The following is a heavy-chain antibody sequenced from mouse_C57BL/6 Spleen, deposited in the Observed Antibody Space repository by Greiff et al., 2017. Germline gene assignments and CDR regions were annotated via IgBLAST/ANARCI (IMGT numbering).Heavy chain of an antibody. CDR1: GFTFSSYA. Sequence: EVHLVESGEGLVKPGGSLKLSCAASGFTFSSYAMSWVRQTPEKRLEWVAYISSGGDYIYYADTVKGRFTISRDNARNTLYLQMSSLKSEDTAMYYCTRVEVYYCGSSLYYYAMDYWGQGTSVTVSS. CDR3: TRVEVYYCGSSLYYYAMDY. V-gene: IGHV5-9-1*02. CDR2: ISSGGDYI. J-gene: IGHJ4*01. D-gene: IGHD1-1*01.